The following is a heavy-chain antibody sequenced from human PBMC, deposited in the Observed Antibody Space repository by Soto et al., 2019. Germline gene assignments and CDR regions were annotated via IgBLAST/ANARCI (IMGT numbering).Heavy chain of an antibody. CDR2: IYYSGST. CDR3: ARSSDFPAPPNWFDP. Sequence: SETLSLTCPVSGGSISSSSYYWGWIRQPPGKGLEWIGSIYYSGSTYYNPSLKSRVTISVDTSKNQFSLKLSSVTAADTAVYYCARSSDFPAPPNWFDPWGQGTLVTVS. CDR1: GGSISSSSYY. D-gene: IGHD2-2*01. J-gene: IGHJ5*02. V-gene: IGHV4-39*01.